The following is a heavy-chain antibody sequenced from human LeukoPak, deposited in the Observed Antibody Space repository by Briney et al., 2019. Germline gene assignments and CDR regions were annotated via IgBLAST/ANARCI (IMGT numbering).Heavy chain of an antibody. Sequence: ASVKVSCKASGYTFTSFDINWLRQATGQGLEWMGWMNPNSGNTGYAQKFQGRVTITRNTSVSTAYTELSSLRSEDTAVYYCARQGVVFPTDYYYMDVWGKGTTVTVSS. CDR1: GYTFTSFD. CDR3: ARQGVVFPTDYYYMDV. V-gene: IGHV1-8*03. D-gene: IGHD3-3*01. J-gene: IGHJ6*03. CDR2: MNPNSGNT.